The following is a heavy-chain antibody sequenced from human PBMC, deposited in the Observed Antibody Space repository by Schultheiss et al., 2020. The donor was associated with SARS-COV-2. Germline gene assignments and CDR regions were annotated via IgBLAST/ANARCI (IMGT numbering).Heavy chain of an antibody. CDR1: GGSISSSNW. J-gene: IGHJ5*02. CDR3: ARSPLSGIAARALDP. V-gene: IGHV4-4*02. Sequence: SETLSLTCAVSGGSISSSNWWSWVRHPPGKGLEWIGEISHSGSTNYNPSLKTRVTISAVKSKTQFSLKLSSVTAADTAVYYCARSPLSGIAARALDPWGQGTLVTVSS. D-gene: IGHD6-6*01. CDR2: ISHSGST.